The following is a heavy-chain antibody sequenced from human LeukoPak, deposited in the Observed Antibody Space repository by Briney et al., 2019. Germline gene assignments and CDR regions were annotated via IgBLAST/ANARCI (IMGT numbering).Heavy chain of an antibody. Sequence: PAGGSLRLSCAASGFTFSSYAMSWVRQAPGKGLEWVSAISGSGGSTYYADSVKGRFTISRDNSKNTLYLQMNSLRAEDTAVYYCANEGYSSGWYELDYWGQGTLVTVSS. CDR2: ISGSGGST. V-gene: IGHV3-23*01. J-gene: IGHJ4*02. CDR1: GFTFSSYA. CDR3: ANEGYSSGWYELDY. D-gene: IGHD6-19*01.